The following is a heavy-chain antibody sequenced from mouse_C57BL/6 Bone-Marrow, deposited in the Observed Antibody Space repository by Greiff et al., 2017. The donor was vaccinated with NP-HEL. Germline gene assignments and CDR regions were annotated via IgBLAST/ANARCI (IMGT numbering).Heavy chain of an antibody. V-gene: IGHV2-6-1*01. CDR3: ARHGGGSSYTWFAY. J-gene: IGHJ3*01. CDR1: GFSLTSYG. Sequence: QVQLKESGPGLVAPSQSLSITCTVSGFSLTSYGVHWVRQPPGKGLEWLVVIWSDGSTTYNSALKSRLSISKDNSKSQVFLKMNSLQTDDTAMYYCARHGGGSSYTWFAYWGQGTLVTVSA. D-gene: IGHD1-1*01. CDR2: IWSDGST.